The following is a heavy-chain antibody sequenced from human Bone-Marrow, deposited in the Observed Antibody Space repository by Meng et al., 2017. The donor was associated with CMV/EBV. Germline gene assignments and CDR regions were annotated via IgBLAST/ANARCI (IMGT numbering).Heavy chain of an antibody. D-gene: IGHD3-3*01. CDR1: GGTFSSYA. J-gene: IGHJ4*02. V-gene: IGHV1-69*05. Sequence: SVKVSCKASGGTFSSYAISWVRQAPGQGLEWMGGIIPIFGTANYAQKFQGRVTITTDESTSTAYMELRSLRSDDTAVYYCARDQWVAPTYDFWSGYYFYFDYWGQGTLVTVSS. CDR3: ARDQWVAPTYDFWSGYYFYFDY. CDR2: IIPIFGTA.